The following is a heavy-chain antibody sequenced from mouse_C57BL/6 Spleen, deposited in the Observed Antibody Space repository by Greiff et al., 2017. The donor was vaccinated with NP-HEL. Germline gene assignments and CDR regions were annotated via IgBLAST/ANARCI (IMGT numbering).Heavy chain of an antibody. V-gene: IGHV14-4*01. J-gene: IGHJ3*01. CDR3: TTWKLRPHFAY. CDR1: GFNIKDDY. CDR2: IDPENGDT. Sequence: EVQLQQSGAELVRPGASVKLSCTASGFNIKDDYMHWVKQRPEQGLEWIGWIDPENGDTEYASKFQGKATITADTSSNTAYLQLSSLTSEDTAVYYCTTWKLRPHFAYWGQGTLVTVSA. D-gene: IGHD3-2*02.